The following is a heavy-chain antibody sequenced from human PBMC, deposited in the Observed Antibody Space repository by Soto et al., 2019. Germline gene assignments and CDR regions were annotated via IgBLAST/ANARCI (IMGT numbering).Heavy chain of an antibody. V-gene: IGHV4-59*01. CDR2: IYYSGST. D-gene: IGHD5-18*01. J-gene: IGHJ4*02. CDR3: ASSPIPAARWQYSYGYGQLDFDY. Sequence: SETLSLTCTVSGGSISSYYWSWIRQPPGKGLGIGYIYYSGSTNYNPSLQSRVTISVDTSKNQFSLKLSSVTAADTAVYYCASSPIPAARWQYSYGYGQLDFDYWGQGTLVTVSS. CDR1: GGSISSYY.